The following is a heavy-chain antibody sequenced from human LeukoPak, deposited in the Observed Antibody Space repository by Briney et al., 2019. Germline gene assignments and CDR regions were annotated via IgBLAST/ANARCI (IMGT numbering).Heavy chain of an antibody. CDR3: AREGYSSSWYVSYYYYMDV. CDR1: GGSLSSYY. J-gene: IGHJ6*03. Sequence: SETLSLTCTVSGGSLSSYYWSWIRQPPGKGLEWIGYIYYSGSTNYNPSLKSRVTISVDTSKNQFSLKLSSVTAADTAVYYCAREGYSSSWYVSYYYYMDVWGKGTTVTVSS. V-gene: IGHV4-59*12. CDR2: IYYSGST. D-gene: IGHD6-13*01.